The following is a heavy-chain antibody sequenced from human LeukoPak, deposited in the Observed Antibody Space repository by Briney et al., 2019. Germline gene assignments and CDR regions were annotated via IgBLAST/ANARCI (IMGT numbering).Heavy chain of an antibody. J-gene: IGHJ5*02. V-gene: IGHV1-18*01. CDR1: GYTFTSYG. D-gene: IGHD1-26*01. CDR3: ARGRQIWELWFDP. Sequence: GASVKVSCKASGYTFTSYGISWVRQAPGQGLEWMGWISPYNANIKYAQKFQGRVTMTTDTSTSTAYMELRSLRSDDTAVYCCARGRQIWELWFDPWGQGTLVTVSS. CDR2: ISPYNANI.